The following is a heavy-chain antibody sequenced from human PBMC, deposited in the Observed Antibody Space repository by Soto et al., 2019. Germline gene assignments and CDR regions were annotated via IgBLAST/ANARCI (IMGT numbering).Heavy chain of an antibody. CDR3: TRDASRDSSARGWFDP. CDR1: GFTFRSFT. J-gene: IGHJ5*02. D-gene: IGHD6-13*01. Sequence: GGSLRLSCAASGFTFRSFTMNWVRQAPGKGLEWVSTISSNSAYIYYTDALRGRLTISRDNAKNSLHLQMNSLRAEDTAVYYCTRDASRDSSARGWFDPWGPGTLVTVSS. CDR2: ISSNSAYI. V-gene: IGHV3-21*01.